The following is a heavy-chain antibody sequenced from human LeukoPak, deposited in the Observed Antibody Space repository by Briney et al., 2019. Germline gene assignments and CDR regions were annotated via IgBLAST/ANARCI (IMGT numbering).Heavy chain of an antibody. D-gene: IGHD5-12*01. Sequence: GGSLRLSCAASGFTSSSYSMNWVRQAPGKGLEWVSSISSSSSYIYYADSVKGRFTISRDNAKNSLYLQMNSLRAEDTAVYYCAREGLVATILNYWGQGTLVTVSS. J-gene: IGHJ4*02. CDR3: AREGLVATILNY. CDR2: ISSSSSYI. V-gene: IGHV3-21*01. CDR1: GFTSSSYS.